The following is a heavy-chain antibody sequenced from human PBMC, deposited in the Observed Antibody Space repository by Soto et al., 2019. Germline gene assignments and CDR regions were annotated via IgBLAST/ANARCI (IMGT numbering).Heavy chain of an antibody. D-gene: IGHD6-19*01. CDR1: GFSFSTHA. J-gene: IGHJ4*02. Sequence: GGSLRLSCTASGFSFSTHAMSWVRQAPGKGLEWVSSISSGGTTTFYTASVEGRFTISRDKSKNTLYLQMNSLRADDTAVYYCAREGGSIGGWFGRKFDSWGQGTQVTVSS. V-gene: IGHV3-23*01. CDR3: AREGGSIGGWFGRKFDS. CDR2: ISSGGTTT.